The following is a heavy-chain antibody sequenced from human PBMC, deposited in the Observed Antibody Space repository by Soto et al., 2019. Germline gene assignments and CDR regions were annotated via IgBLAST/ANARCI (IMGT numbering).Heavy chain of an antibody. V-gene: IGHV3-23*01. CDR2: ISGSSGST. CDR3: AKYRQSGIAAAGTVTDY. Sequence: GGSLRLSCAASGFTFSSYAMSWVRQAPGKGLEWVSAISGSSGSTYYADSVKGRFTISRDNSKNTLYLQMNSLRAEDTAVYYCAKYRQSGIAAAGTVTDYWGQGTLVTVSS. D-gene: IGHD6-13*01. J-gene: IGHJ4*02. CDR1: GFTFSSYA.